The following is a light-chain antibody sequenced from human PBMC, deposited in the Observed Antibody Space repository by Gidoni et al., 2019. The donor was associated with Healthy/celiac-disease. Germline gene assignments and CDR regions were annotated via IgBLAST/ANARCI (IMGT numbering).Light chain of an antibody. CDR1: QSVLYSSNNKNY. J-gene: IGKJ2*02. Sequence: DIVMNQTPDSLAVSLGEPATINCKSSQSVLYSSNNKNYIAWYQQQPGQPPKLLIYWASTRESGVPDRFSGSGSGTDFSLTISRLQAEDVAVYFCQQYYRTPRTFGQGTKLEIK. CDR3: QQYYRTPRT. V-gene: IGKV4-1*01. CDR2: WAS.